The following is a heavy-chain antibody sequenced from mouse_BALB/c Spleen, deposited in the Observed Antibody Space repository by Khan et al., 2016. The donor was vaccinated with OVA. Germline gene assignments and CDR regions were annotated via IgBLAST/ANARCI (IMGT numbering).Heavy chain of an antibody. D-gene: IGHD2-1*01. CDR3: ARGNFGNYEFAY. J-gene: IGHJ3*01. V-gene: IGHV1S132*01. CDR2: IFPGTGTT. CDR1: GYTFTSYW. Sequence: QVQLQQSGAELVKPGASVKLSCKTSGYTFTSYWIQWVKQRPGQGLGWIGEIFPGTGTTYYNENFKGKATLTIDTSSTTAYMQLSSLTSEDSAVYFCARGNFGNYEFAYWGQGTLVTVSA.